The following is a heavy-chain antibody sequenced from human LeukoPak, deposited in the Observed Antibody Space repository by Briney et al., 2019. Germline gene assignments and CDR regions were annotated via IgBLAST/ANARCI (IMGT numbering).Heavy chain of an antibody. CDR1: GFTLRDDY. Sequence: PGGSLRLSCAASGFTLRDDYMSWIRQAPGKGLEWVSAISGSGGSTYYADSVKGRFTISRDNSKNTLYLQMNSLRAEDTAVHYCAKDGYEWGQRTLVTVSS. J-gene: IGHJ4*02. D-gene: IGHD3-22*01. CDR2: ISGSGGST. CDR3: AKDGYE. V-gene: IGHV3-23*01.